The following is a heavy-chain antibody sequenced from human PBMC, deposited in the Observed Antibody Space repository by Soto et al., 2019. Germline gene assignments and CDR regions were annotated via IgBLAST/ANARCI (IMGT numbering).Heavy chain of an antibody. CDR2: ISAYNGNT. V-gene: IGHV1-18*01. CDR3: ARDTAPSDV. D-gene: IGHD4-17*01. Sequence: ASVKVSSKASGYTFTNYLISWLRQAPAQGLEGMGWISAYNGNTNDSQKLQGRVTMTTDTSTSTAYMELRSLRSDDTAVYYCARDTAPSDVWGQGTTVTVFS. CDR1: GYTFTNYL. J-gene: IGHJ6*02.